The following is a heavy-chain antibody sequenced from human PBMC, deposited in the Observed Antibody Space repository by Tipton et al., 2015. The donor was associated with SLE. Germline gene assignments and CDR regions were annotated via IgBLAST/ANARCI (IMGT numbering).Heavy chain of an antibody. CDR3: ATSATRFDWFDP. CDR1: GGSLSSYY. V-gene: IGHV4-4*07. D-gene: IGHD3-16*01. Sequence: LRLSCTVSGGSLSSYYWSWIRQPAGKGLEWIGRIYASGSTEYNPSLKSRVTISVDTSKNQFSLKVYSVTAADTAVYYCATSATRFDWFDPWGQGTLVTVSS. CDR2: IYASGST. J-gene: IGHJ5*02.